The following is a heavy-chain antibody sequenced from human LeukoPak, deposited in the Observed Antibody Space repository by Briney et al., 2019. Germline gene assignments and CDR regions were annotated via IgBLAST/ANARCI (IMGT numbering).Heavy chain of an antibody. Sequence: PSETLSLTCSVSGGSISNADYYWGWIRQAPGKGLEWIGSIFYGERNHYNPSLKSRATMSVGTSKNQFSLKLTSVTAADAAMYYCARQLPTAAADTRGYFEYWGQGAVVTVSS. D-gene: IGHD6-13*01. V-gene: IGHV4-39*01. CDR2: IFYGERN. CDR1: GGSISNADYY. J-gene: IGHJ4*01. CDR3: ARQLPTAAADTRGYFEY.